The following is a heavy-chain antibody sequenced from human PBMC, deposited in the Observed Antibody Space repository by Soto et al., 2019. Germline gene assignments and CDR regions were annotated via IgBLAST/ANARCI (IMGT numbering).Heavy chain of an antibody. CDR3: ARDHHRYSGYDYVDY. CDR2: ISSSSSYT. D-gene: IGHD5-12*01. V-gene: IGHV3-11*05. Sequence: QVQLVESGGGLDKPGGSLRLSCVASGFTFSDYYMSWIRQAPGKGLEWVSYISSSSSYTNYADSVKGRFTISRDNAKNSLYLQMNCLRAEDTAVYYCARDHHRYSGYDYVDYWGQGTLVTVSS. J-gene: IGHJ4*02. CDR1: GFTFSDYY.